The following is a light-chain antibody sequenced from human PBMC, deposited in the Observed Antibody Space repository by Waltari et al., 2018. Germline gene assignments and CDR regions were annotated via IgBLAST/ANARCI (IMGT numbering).Light chain of an antibody. V-gene: IGLV2-23*02. J-gene: IGLJ1*01. CDR2: VVS. Sequence: QSALTQPASVSGSPGQSITISCTGTSSDVGSYNLVSWYQQHPGTAPKLMIYVVSKRPSGVSNRFSCSKSGNTASLTISGLQAEDEADYYCCSYAGSSTYVFGTGTKVTVL. CDR1: SSDVGSYNL. CDR3: CSYAGSSTYV.